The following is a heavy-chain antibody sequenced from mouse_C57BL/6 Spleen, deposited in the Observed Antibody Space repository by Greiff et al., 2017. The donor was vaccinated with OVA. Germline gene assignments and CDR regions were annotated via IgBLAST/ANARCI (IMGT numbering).Heavy chain of an antibody. CDR3: ARGSTYAMDY. CDR2: IYPGAGDT. Sequence: VQLQQSGAELVKPGASVKLSCKASGYAFSSYWMNWVKQRPGKGLEWIGQIYPGAGDTNYNGKFKGQATLTADKSSSTAYMQLSSLTSEASAVYCCARGSTYAMDYWGQGTTVTVAS. J-gene: IGHJ4*01. V-gene: IGHV1-80*01. D-gene: IGHD2-1*01. CDR1: GYAFSSYW.